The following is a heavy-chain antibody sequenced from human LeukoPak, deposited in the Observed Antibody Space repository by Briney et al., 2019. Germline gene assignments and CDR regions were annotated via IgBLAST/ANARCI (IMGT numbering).Heavy chain of an antibody. Sequence: GGSLRLSCAASGFTFTSYGMSWVRQAPGKGLEWVSGISGSGGSTYYADSVKGRFTISRDNSKNTLYLQMNSLRAEDTAVYYCARVNYYDLNFDYWGQGTLVTVSS. CDR3: ARVNYYDLNFDY. D-gene: IGHD3-22*01. V-gene: IGHV3-23*01. J-gene: IGHJ4*02. CDR2: ISGSGGST. CDR1: GFTFTSYG.